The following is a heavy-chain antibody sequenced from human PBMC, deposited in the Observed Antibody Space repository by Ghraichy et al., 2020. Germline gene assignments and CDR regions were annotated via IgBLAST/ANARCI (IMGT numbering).Heavy chain of an antibody. CDR3: ATGAVVVPAAIASWTH. CDR2: FDHEDGET. CDR1: GYTLTELS. V-gene: IGHV1-24*01. Sequence: ASVKVSCKVSGYTLTELSMHWVRQAPGKGLEWMGGFDHEDGETIYAQKFQGRVTMTEDTSTDTAYMELSSLRSEDTAVYYCATGAVVVPAAIASWTHWGQGTLVTVSS. D-gene: IGHD2-2*01. J-gene: IGHJ4*02.